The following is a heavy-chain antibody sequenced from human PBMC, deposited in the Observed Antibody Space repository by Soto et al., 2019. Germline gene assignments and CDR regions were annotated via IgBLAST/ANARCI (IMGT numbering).Heavy chain of an antibody. Sequence: QVQLQQWGAGLLKPSETLSLTCAGYGGSFSGYYWSWIRQPPGKGLEWIGEINHSGSTNYNPSLKSRVTISVDTSKNQFSLKLSSVTAADTAVYYCAGALRTYYYYYYMDVWGKGTTVTVSS. CDR2: INHSGST. V-gene: IGHV4-34*01. CDR1: GGSFSGYY. J-gene: IGHJ6*03. CDR3: AGALRTYYYYYYMDV.